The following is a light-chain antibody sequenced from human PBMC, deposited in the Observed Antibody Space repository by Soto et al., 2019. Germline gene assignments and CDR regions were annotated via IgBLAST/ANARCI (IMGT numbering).Light chain of an antibody. Sequence: DIPMTQSPSSLSASVGDRVTITCRASQSISSSLNWYQQKPGKAPKLLIYAASSLQSGVPSRFSGSGSGTDFTLTISSLQPEDFATYYCQQSDSTPFTFGQGTRLEIK. CDR3: QQSDSTPFT. J-gene: IGKJ5*01. CDR2: AAS. CDR1: QSISSS. V-gene: IGKV1-39*01.